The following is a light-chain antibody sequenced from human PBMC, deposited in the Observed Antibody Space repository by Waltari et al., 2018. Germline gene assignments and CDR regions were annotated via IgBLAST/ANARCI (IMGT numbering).Light chain of an antibody. CDR2: AAS. CDR1: QSISSY. V-gene: IGKV1-39*01. J-gene: IGKJ3*01. CDR3: QQSYSTPS. Sequence: DIQMTQSTSSLSASVGDRVTITCRASQSISSYLNWYQQKPGKAPKLLIYAASSLQSGVPSRFRGSGSGTDFTLTISSLQPEDFATYYCQQSYSTPSFGPGTKVDIK.